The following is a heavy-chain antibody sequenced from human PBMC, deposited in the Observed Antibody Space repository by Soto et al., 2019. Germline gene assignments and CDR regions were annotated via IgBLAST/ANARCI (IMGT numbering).Heavy chain of an antibody. CDR2: ISGRGGST. V-gene: IGHV3-23*01. Sequence: EVQLLESGGGLVLPGGSLRLSCAASGFIFSDYSMSWVRQAPGKGLEWVSGISGRGGSTYYADSVKGRFTISRDSSRNTLFLQVNRLRAEDTALYFCARSSGDTWEQYYLDNWCQGTLVPVSS. J-gene: IGHJ4*02. CDR1: GFIFSDYS. CDR3: ARSSGDTWEQYYLDN. D-gene: IGHD1-1*01.